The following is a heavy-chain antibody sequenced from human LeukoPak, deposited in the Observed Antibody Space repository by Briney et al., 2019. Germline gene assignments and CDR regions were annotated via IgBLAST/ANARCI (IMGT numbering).Heavy chain of an antibody. V-gene: IGHV3-23*01. CDR1: GFTFNNFA. CDR2: ITGRDGIT. CDR3: AKGGVASSVTHFDC. J-gene: IGHJ4*02. D-gene: IGHD2-21*01. Sequence: QAGGSLRLSCAVSGFTFNNFAMSWVRLSPGKGLEWVSAITGRDGITYYADSVKGRFTISRDNSKNTLFLQMDSLRVEDTAVYYCAKGGVASSVTHFDCWGQGTLVTVSS.